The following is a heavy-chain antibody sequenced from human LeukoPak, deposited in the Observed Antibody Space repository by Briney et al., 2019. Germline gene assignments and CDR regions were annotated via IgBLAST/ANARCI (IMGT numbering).Heavy chain of an antibody. J-gene: IGHJ3*02. Sequence: PGGSLRLSCAASGFTFDDYAMHWVRQAPGKGLEWVSLISGDGGSTYYADSVKGRFTISRDNSKNSLYLQMNSLRTEDTALYYCAKDISGLTLVEAFDIWGQGTMVTVSS. D-gene: IGHD2-8*02. CDR3: AKDISGLTLVEAFDI. CDR2: ISGDGGST. CDR1: GFTFDDYA. V-gene: IGHV3-43*02.